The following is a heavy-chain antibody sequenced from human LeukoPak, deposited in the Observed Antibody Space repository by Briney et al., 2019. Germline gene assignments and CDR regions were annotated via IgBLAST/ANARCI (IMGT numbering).Heavy chain of an antibody. CDR1: GASISSYY. Sequence: SETLSLTCTVSGASISSYYWSWIRQPPGKGLEWIGYICYSGSTNYNPSLQSRVTISIDTSKNQFSLKLSSVTAADTAVYHCARSIYSGTSNFDYWGQGTLVTVSS. V-gene: IGHV4-59*01. CDR2: ICYSGST. CDR3: ARSIYSGTSNFDY. J-gene: IGHJ4*02. D-gene: IGHD1-26*01.